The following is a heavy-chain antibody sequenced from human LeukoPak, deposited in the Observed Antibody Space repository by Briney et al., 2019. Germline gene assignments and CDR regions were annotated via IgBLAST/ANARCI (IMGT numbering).Heavy chain of an antibody. J-gene: IGHJ4*02. CDR1: GYTFTGYY. D-gene: IGHD2-21*02. V-gene: IGHV1-2*02. CDR3: ARSISVVTPLPPDY. Sequence: GASVKVSCKASGYTFTGYYMHWVRQAPGKGLEWMGWINPNSGGTNYAQKFQGRVTMTRDTSISTAYMELSRLRSDDTAVYYCARSISVVTPLPPDYWGQGTLVTVSS. CDR2: INPNSGGT.